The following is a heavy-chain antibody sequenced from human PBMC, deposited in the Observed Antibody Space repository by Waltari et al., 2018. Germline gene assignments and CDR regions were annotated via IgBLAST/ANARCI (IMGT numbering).Heavy chain of an antibody. D-gene: IGHD2-15*01. Sequence: EVQLVESGGGLVQPGGSLRLSCAVSGFLYSDYWMDWVRQAPGKGLGWVSRIKSDGTNIKYADSVRGRFTISRDSAKNTFYLQMNSLRAEDTAVYYCTRNPGYWGQGTLVTVAS. J-gene: IGHJ4*02. V-gene: IGHV3-74*03. CDR3: TRNPGY. CDR1: GFLYSDYW. CDR2: IKSDGTNI.